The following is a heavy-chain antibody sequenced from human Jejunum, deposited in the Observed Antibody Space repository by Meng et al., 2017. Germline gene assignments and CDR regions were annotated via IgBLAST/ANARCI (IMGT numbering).Heavy chain of an antibody. J-gene: IGHJ4*02. CDR3: ARLGGAALIDY. D-gene: IGHD3-16*01. Sequence: QFQLVQSAAEVKKPGASVKVSCRASGYTFISYVITWVRQAPGQGLEWMGWISANNGYTNLAQKFQGRVTMTTDTSTSTAYMDLRSLRSDDTAVYYCARLGGAALIDYWGQGTLVTVSS. CDR2: ISANNGYT. V-gene: IGHV1-18*01. CDR1: GYTFISYV.